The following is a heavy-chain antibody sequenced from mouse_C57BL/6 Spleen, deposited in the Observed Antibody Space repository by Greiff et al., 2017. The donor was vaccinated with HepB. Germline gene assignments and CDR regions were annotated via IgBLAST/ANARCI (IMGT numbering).Heavy chain of an antibody. CDR1: GYTFTSYW. D-gene: IGHD1-1*01. CDR3: ARNYGSSFWYFDV. Sequence: QVQLQQPGAELVMPGASVKLSCKASGYTFTSYWMHWVKQRPGKGLEWIGEIDPSDSYTNYNQKFKGKSTLTVDKSSSTAYMQLSSLTSEDSAVYYCARNYGSSFWYFDVWGTGTTVTVSS. J-gene: IGHJ1*03. V-gene: IGHV1-69*01. CDR2: IDPSDSYT.